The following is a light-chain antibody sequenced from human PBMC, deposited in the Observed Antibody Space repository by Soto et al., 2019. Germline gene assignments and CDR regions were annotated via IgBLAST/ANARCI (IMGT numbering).Light chain of an antibody. J-gene: IGKJ1*01. Sequence: DIQVTQSPSTLYASVGDRVTITCRASDSMINCLAWYQQKPGKAPKLLISGASSLQSGVPSRFSGSASGTEFTLTISSLQPDDIATYYCQQCHRYLPFGQGTKVDIK. CDR3: QQCHRYLP. V-gene: IGKV1-5*01. CDR2: GAS. CDR1: DSMINC.